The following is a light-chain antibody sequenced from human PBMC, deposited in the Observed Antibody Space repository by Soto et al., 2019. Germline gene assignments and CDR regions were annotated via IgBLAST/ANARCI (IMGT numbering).Light chain of an antibody. J-gene: IGKJ2*01. CDR3: QQSYSAPPT. V-gene: IGKV1-39*01. CDR2: AAS. CDR1: QNSDNF. Sequence: DIQMTQSPSSLSASVGDRVTITCRASQNSDNFLNWYQWRPGKAPKFLIFAASSLQGGVSSRFSGSGSGTDFTLTIINLQPEDFATYYCQQSYSAPPTFGQGTRLEMK.